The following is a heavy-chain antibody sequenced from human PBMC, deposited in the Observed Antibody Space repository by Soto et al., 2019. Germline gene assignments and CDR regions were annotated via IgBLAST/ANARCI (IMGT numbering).Heavy chain of an antibody. V-gene: IGHV5-51*01. J-gene: IGHJ4*02. Sequence: GESLKISCKGSGYSFTSYWIGWVRQMPGKGLEWMGIIYPGDSDTRYSPSFQGQVTISADKSISTAYPQWSSLTASDTAMYYCARLVGRTVGLHDYGEYFDYWGQGTLVTVSS. CDR2: IYPGDSDT. CDR3: ARLVGRTVGLHDYGEYFDY. CDR1: GYSFTSYW. D-gene: IGHD4-17*01.